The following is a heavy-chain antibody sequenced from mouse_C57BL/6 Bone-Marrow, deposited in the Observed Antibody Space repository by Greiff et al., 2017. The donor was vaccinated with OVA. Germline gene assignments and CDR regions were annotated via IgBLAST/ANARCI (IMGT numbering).Heavy chain of an antibody. V-gene: IGHV1-64*01. J-gene: IGHJ3*01. CDR3: AREGNWVPFAY. CDR1: GYTFTSYW. CDR2: IHPNSGST. D-gene: IGHD4-1*01. Sequence: QVHVKQPGAELVKPGASVKLSCKASGYTFTSYWMHWVKQRPGQGLEWIGMIHPNSGSTNYNEKFKSKATLTVDKSSSTAYMQLSSLTSEDSAVYYCAREGNWVPFAYWGQGTLVTVSA.